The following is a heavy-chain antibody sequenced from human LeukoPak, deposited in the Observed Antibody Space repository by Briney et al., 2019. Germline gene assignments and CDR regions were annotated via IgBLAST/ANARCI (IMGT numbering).Heavy chain of an antibody. CDR2: IYHSGST. CDR3: ARVLCGGDCYSFDY. CDR1: GGSISSYY. D-gene: IGHD2-21*02. J-gene: IGHJ4*02. V-gene: IGHV4-59*01. Sequence: PSETLSLTCAVSGGSISSYYWSWIRQPPGKGLEWIGYIYHSGSTNYNPSLKSRVTISVDTSKNQFSLKLSSVTAADTAVYYCARVLCGGDCYSFDYWGQGTLVTVSS.